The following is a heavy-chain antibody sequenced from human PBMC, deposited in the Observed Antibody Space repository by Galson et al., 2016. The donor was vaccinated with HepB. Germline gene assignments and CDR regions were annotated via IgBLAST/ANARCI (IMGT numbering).Heavy chain of an antibody. CDR1: GFTFSNYG. D-gene: IGHD2/OR15-2a*01. J-gene: IGHJ4*02. CDR3: ARRHEYCPPVGCSVDY. CDR2: DSMDGRRK. Sequence: SLRLSCAASGFTFSNYGMHWVRQAPAKGLEWVAADSMDGRRKFYADVVKGRFTISRDSAKNMLFLQMSSLRDDDTAVYFCARRHEYCPPVGCSVDYWGQGTLVSVSS. V-gene: IGHV3-30*03.